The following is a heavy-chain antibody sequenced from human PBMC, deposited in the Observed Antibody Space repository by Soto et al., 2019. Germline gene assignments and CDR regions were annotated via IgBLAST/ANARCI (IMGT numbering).Heavy chain of an antibody. V-gene: IGHV3-23*01. Sequence: EGQLLQSGGGLVQPGEYLRLSCAASGFTFSSSGMSWVRQAPGKGLEWVSSISIRGDYRYYADSVKGRFTISRDNSKNSLYRQMISLTAEDTALYYCANHGGFDFWGQGTMVAVSS. D-gene: IGHD4-17*01. CDR2: ISIRGDYR. J-gene: IGHJ3*01. CDR3: ANHGGFDF. CDR1: GFTFSSSG.